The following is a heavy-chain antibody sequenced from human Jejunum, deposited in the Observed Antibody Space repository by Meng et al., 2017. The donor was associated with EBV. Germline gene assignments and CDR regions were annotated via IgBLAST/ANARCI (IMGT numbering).Heavy chain of an antibody. V-gene: IGHV3-30*03. D-gene: IGHD6-25*01. CDR3: ARERRGYYAEH. Sequence: VQLVESGGGVVQAGRFLRLSCAASGFTFSNYAMHWVRQAPGKGLEWVALISYDGSDEYYADSVKGRFTISRDSSESTLYLQMNNLRAEDTAIYYCARERRGYYAEHWGQGTLVTVSS. CDR1: GFTFSNYA. CDR2: ISYDGSDE. J-gene: IGHJ1*01.